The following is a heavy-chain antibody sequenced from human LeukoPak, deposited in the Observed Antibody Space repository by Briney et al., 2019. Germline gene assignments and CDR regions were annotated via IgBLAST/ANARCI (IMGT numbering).Heavy chain of an antibody. V-gene: IGHV3-30*04. CDR3: ARDKVATKGYSSGWSFDY. CDR2: TSNDGINK. CDR1: GFTFSSYA. D-gene: IGHD6-19*01. J-gene: IGHJ4*02. Sequence: GGSLRLSCAASGFTFSSYAMHWVRQAPGKGLEWVAVTSNDGINKYYSDSVKGRLTMSRDNSKSTLYLQMDSLRAEDTAVYYCARDKVATKGYSSGWSFDYWGQGTLVTVSS.